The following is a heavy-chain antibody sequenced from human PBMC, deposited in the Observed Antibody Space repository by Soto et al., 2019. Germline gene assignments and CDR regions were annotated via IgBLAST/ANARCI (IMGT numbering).Heavy chain of an antibody. CDR3: IGSFPF. D-gene: IGHD3-10*01. J-gene: IGHJ1*01. CDR2: IRSQPYGGTT. Sequence: LRLSCTGSGFPFANFLMSWFRQAPGKGLEWVGFIRSQPYGGTTQYAASVRSRFTISRDDSKGIAYLQMNSLKSEDSGVYYCIGSFPFWGQGTLVTVSS. V-gene: IGHV3-49*03. CDR1: GFPFANFL.